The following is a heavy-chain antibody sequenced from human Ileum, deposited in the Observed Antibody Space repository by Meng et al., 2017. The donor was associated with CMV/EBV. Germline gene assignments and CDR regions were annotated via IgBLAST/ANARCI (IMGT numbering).Heavy chain of an antibody. V-gene: IGHV1-69*12. CDR2: ISPIFRTS. D-gene: IGHD1-14*01. CDR3: ATSGRGPKYYFDY. Sequence: QVQRVQAGAEVKKPGSSVKVSCEASGGTFSSNAISWVRHAPGQGLEWMGVISPIFRTSNYAQKFQGRLTITADESTSTAYMELSSLTSGDTAVYYCATSGRGPKYYFDYWGQGTLVTVSS. J-gene: IGHJ4*02. CDR1: GGTFSSNA.